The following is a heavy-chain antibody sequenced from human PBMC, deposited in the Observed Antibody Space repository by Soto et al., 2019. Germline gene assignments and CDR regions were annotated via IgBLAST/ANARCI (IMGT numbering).Heavy chain of an antibody. J-gene: IGHJ6*02. CDR3: ARGEGGTMVRGVIVGMDV. Sequence: ETLSLTCAVYGGSFSGYYWSWIRQPPGKGLEWIGEINHSGSTNYNPSLKSRVTISVDTSKNQFSLKLSSVTAADTAVYYCARGEGGTMVRGVIVGMDVWGQGTTVTVSS. V-gene: IGHV4-34*01. CDR2: INHSGST. CDR1: GGSFSGYY. D-gene: IGHD3-10*01.